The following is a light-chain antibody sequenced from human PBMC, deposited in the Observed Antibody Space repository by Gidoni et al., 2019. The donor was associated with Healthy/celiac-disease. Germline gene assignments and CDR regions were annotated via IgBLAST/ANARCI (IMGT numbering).Light chain of an antibody. CDR3: QSADSSGTSLV. CDR1: ALPKQY. V-gene: IGLV3-25*03. Sequence: SYELTQPPSVSVSPGQTARITCSGDALPKQYTYWYQQKPGQAPVLVMYKDSERPSGIPERFSGSSSGTTVTLTISGVQAEDGADYFCQSADSSGTSLVFGGGTKLTVL. J-gene: IGLJ2*01. CDR2: KDS.